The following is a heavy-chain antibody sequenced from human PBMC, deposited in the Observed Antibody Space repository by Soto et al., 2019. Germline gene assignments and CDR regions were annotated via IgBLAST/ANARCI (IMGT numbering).Heavy chain of an antibody. CDR1: GGSISSYY. D-gene: IGHD1-1*01. CDR2: IYYSGST. V-gene: IGHV4-59*01. J-gene: IGHJ6*03. Sequence: SETLSLTCTVSGGSISSYYWSWIRQPPGKGLEWIGYIYYSGSTNYNPSLKSRVTISVDTSKNQFSLKLSSVTAADTAVYYCARGGSTGPPGHFRVRKNYYYYYYMDVWGKGTTVTVSS. CDR3: ARGGSTGPPGHFRVRKNYYYYYYMDV.